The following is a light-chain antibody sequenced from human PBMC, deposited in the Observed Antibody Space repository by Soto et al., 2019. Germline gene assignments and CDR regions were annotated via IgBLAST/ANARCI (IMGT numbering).Light chain of an antibody. J-gene: IGKJ1*01. V-gene: IGKV3-20*01. CDR2: HAS. Sequence: EIVLTHSPGTLSLSPGERATLSCRASQTVNSSYLAWYQRKPGQAPRLLIYHASSRATGIPDRFSGSGSGTEFTLTISSLQPDDFATYYCQQYNSYWTFGQGTKVDIK. CDR1: QTVNSSY. CDR3: QQYNSYWT.